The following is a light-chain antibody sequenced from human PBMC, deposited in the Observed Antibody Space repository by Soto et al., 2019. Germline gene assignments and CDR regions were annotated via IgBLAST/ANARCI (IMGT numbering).Light chain of an antibody. CDR3: SSFTSSNTLV. J-gene: IGLJ3*02. Sequence: QSALTQPASVSGSPGQSITISCTGTSSDVGGYKYVSWYQQHPGKAPKLMIYEVSNRPSGVSNRFSGSKSGNTASLTISGLRAEDEADYYCSSFTSSNTLVFGGGTKVTVL. V-gene: IGLV2-14*01. CDR2: EVS. CDR1: SSDVGGYKY.